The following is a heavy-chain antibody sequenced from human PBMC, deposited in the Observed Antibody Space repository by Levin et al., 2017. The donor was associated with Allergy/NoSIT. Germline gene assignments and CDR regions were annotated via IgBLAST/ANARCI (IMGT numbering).Heavy chain of an antibody. J-gene: IGHJ4*02. CDR3: ARAYCIGETCPWGPAN. CDR1: GGSFSNYY. CDR2: IRNSGST. Sequence: SETLSLTCSVSGGSFSNYYWSWIRQSPGKGLEWIGYIRNSGSTNYNPSLKSRVTISVDTSKNQFSLKVRSVTAADTAVYYCARAYCIGETCPWGPANWGQGTLVTVSS. V-gene: IGHV4-59*01. D-gene: IGHD3-16*01.